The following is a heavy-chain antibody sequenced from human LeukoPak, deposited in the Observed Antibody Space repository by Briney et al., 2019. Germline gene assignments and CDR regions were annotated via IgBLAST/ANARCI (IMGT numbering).Heavy chain of an antibody. V-gene: IGHV1-69*04. D-gene: IGHD2-2*01. CDR2: IIPILGIA. CDR1: GXTFSSYA. Sequence: SVKVSXKXXGXTFSSYAISWVRQAPGQGLEWMGRIIPILGIANYAQKFQGRVTITADKSTSTAYMELSSLRSEDTAVYYCARDRGSTSWTYWGQGTLVTVSS. CDR3: ARDRGSTSWTY. J-gene: IGHJ4*02.